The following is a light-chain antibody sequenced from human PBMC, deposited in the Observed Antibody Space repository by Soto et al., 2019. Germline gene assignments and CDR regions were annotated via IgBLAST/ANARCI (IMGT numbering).Light chain of an antibody. CDR3: TSYTITSPYV. J-gene: IGLJ1*01. CDR1: SSDVGAYNY. Sequence: QSVLTQPASVSGPPRQSITISCTGTSSDVGAYNYVSWYQQHPGKAPKLMIYEVSNRPSGVSNRFSGSKSGNTASLTISGLQAEDEADYYCTSYTITSPYVFGTGTKVTVL. CDR2: EVS. V-gene: IGLV2-14*01.